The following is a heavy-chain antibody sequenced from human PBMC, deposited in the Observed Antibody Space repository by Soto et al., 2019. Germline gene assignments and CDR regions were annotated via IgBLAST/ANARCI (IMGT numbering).Heavy chain of an antibody. V-gene: IGHV1-69*13. CDR2: IIPIFGTA. Sequence: ASVKVSCKASGGTFSSYAISGVRQAPGQGLEWMGGIIPIFGTANYAQKFQGRVTITADESTSTAYMELSSLRSEDTAVYYCAGDPGSDYDSTGPMDVWGQGTTVTVSS. D-gene: IGHD3-22*01. CDR3: AGDPGSDYDSTGPMDV. J-gene: IGHJ6*02. CDR1: GGTFSSYA.